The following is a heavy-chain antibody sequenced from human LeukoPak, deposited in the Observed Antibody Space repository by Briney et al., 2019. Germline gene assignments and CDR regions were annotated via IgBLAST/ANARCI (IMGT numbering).Heavy chain of an antibody. D-gene: IGHD5/OR15-5a*01. J-gene: IGHJ3*02. CDR3: ARDKGLPQAFDI. V-gene: IGHV4-59*01. Sequence: SETLSLTCTVPGGSISSFYWSWIRQPPGKGLEYIGYISYSETTSYNPSLKSRVTISVDTSKNQFSLKLTSVTAADTAVYYCARDKGLPQAFDIWGQGTMVTVSS. CDR2: ISYSETT. CDR1: GGSISSFY.